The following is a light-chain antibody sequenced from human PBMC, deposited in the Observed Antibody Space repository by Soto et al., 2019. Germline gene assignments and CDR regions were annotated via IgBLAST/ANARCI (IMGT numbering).Light chain of an antibody. CDR1: QSVNNNY. Sequence: EIVLPQSPGTLSLSPGERATLSCRASQSVNNNYLAWYQQKPGQAPRLLIYGASSRATGIPDRFSGSGSGTDFTLTTSRLEPEDFAVYYCQQYGSSQYTFGQGTKLEIK. V-gene: IGKV3-20*01. CDR2: GAS. J-gene: IGKJ2*01. CDR3: QQYGSSQYT.